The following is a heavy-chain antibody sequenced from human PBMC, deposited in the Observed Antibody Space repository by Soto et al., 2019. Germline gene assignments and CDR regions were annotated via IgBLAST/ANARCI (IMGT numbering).Heavy chain of an antibody. CDR1: GFTFTNAW. CDR2: ITTQNDGGTT. CDR3: TADLPTFIPQVDS. J-gene: IGHJ4*02. Sequence: GGSLGPSCAASGFTFTNAWSNWVREAPGKGLEWVGRITTQNDGGTTDYAAPVKDRFTISRDDSKNTLYLQMNSLKTEDTGVYFCTADLPTFIPQVDSWGQGTLVTVSS. V-gene: IGHV3-15*07. D-gene: IGHD4-4*01.